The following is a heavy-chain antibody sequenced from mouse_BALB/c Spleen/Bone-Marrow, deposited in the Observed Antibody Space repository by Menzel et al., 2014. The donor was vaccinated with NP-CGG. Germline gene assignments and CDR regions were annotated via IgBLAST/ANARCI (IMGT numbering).Heavy chain of an antibody. D-gene: IGHD3-1*01. J-gene: IGHJ4*01. Sequence: EVKLVESGGGLVQPGGSLKLSCAASGFTFSSYTMSWVRQTPEKRLEWVAYISNGGGSTYYPDTVKGRFTISRDNAKNILYLQMSSLKSEDTAMYYCTRQFELRWAMDYWGQGTSVTVSS. CDR2: ISNGGGST. CDR1: GFTFSSYT. CDR3: TRQFELRWAMDY. V-gene: IGHV5-12-2*01.